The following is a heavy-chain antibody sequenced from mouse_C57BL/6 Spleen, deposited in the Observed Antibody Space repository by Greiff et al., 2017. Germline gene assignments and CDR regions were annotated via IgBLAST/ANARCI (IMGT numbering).Heavy chain of an antibody. V-gene: IGHV1-82*01. Sequence: QVQLQQSGPELVKPGASVKISCKASGYAFSSSWMNWVKQRPGKGLEWIGRIYPGDGDTNYNGKFKGKATLTADKSSSTAYMQLSSLTSDNSAVYFCARGGGFYYFDYWGQGTTLTVSS. CDR1: GYAFSSSW. J-gene: IGHJ2*01. D-gene: IGHD1-1*02. CDR2: IYPGDGDT. CDR3: ARGGGFYYFDY.